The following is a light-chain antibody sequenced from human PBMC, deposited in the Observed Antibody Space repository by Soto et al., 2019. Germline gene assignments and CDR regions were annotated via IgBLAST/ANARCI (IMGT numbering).Light chain of an antibody. J-gene: IGLJ1*01. CDR2: EVN. CDR1: SSDVGGYKY. V-gene: IGLV2-14*01. CDR3: SSYTSSSTPV. Sequence: QSVLAQPASVSGSPGQSITISCTGTSSDVGGYKYVSWYQQHPGKAPKLMIYEVNSRPSGVSNRFSGSKSGNTASLTISGLQAEDEADYYCSSYTSSSTPVFGTGTKVTVL.